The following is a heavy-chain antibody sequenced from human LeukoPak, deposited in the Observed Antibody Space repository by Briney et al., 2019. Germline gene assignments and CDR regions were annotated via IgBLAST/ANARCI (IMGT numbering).Heavy chain of an antibody. CDR1: GYTXTDHY. J-gene: IGHJ4*02. V-gene: IGHV1-2*02. D-gene: IGHD2-15*01. CDR3: ATDRLSQELLDY. CDR2: INPNSGGT. Sequence: GASVKVSCKASGYTXTDHYIHGVRQAPGQGLEWMGWINPNSGGTNYAQKFQGRVTMTRDTSISTAYMELNRLRSDDTAVYFCATDRLSQELLDYWGQGPLVTVSS.